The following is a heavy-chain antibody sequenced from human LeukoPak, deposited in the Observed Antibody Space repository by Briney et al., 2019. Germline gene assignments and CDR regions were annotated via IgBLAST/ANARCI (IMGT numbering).Heavy chain of an antibody. CDR1: GFTFSDYY. V-gene: IGHV3-11*04. CDR2: ISSSGSTI. Sequence: GGSLRLSCAASGFTFSDYYMSWIRQAPGKGLEWVSYISSSGSTIYYADSVKGRFTISRDNAKNSLYLQMNSLRAEDTAVYYCARAYSSSRPFFDYWGQGALVTVSS. CDR3: ARAYSSSRPFFDY. J-gene: IGHJ4*02. D-gene: IGHD6-13*01.